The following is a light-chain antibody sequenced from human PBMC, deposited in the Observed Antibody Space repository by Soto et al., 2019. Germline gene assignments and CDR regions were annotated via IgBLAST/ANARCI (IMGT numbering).Light chain of an antibody. Sequence: DIQMTQSPSTLSASVGDRVTITCRASQSISRSLAWYQQKPGKAPNLLIYDASSLESGVPSRFSGSGFGTESPHTISSLHPDDFATYHCKQYNIYFFTFGPGTTVNI. V-gene: IGKV1-5*01. CDR2: DAS. J-gene: IGKJ3*01. CDR1: QSISRS. CDR3: KQYNIYFFT.